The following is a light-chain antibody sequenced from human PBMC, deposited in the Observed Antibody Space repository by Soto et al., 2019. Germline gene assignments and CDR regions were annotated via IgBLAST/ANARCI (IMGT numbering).Light chain of an antibody. Sequence: DIQMTQSPSTLSASVRDRVTITCRASQSMSSWLAWYQQKPGKAPKLLIYDASSLESGVPSRFSGSGSGTEFTLTISSLQPEDFATYYCQQGYSISWTFGQGTKVDTK. V-gene: IGKV1-5*01. CDR1: QSMSSW. CDR2: DAS. J-gene: IGKJ1*01. CDR3: QQGYSISWT.